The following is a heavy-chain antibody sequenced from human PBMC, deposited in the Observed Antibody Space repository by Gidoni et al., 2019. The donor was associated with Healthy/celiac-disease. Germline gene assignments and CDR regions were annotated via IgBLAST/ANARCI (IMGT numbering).Heavy chain of an antibody. D-gene: IGHD3-10*01. Sequence: EVQLVESGGGLVQPGGSLRLSCAASGFTVSSNYMSWVRQAPGKGLEWVSVIYSGGSTYYADSVKGRFTISRDNSKNTLYLQMNSLRAEDTAVYYCAGPYYGSGSYYKHWGQGTLVTVSS. CDR3: AGPYYGSGSYYKH. J-gene: IGHJ4*02. CDR2: IYSGGST. V-gene: IGHV3-66*02. CDR1: GFTVSSNY.